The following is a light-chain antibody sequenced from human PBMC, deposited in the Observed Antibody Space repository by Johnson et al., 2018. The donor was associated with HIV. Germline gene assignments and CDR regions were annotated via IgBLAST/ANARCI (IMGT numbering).Light chain of an antibody. J-gene: IGLJ1*01. Sequence: QSVLTQPPSVSAAPGQKVTISCSGSSSNIGKNYVSWYQQFPGTAPKLLIYENNKRPSGIPERFSGSKYGTSATLGITGLQTGDEADYYCATWDSSLRWVFGTGTKVAVL. V-gene: IGLV1-51*02. CDR1: SSNIGKNY. CDR2: ENN. CDR3: ATWDSSLRWV.